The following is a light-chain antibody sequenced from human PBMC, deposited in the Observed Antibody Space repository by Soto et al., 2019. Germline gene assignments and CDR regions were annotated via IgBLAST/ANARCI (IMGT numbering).Light chain of an antibody. J-gene: IGKJ1*01. Sequence: DIQMTQSPSSLSASVGDRVTITCRASLTIGHSLSWFQQKAGKPPTLLIYGASALESGVSSRFSGRGSGTEFTLTINSLQPEDFATYYCQQYKSYLRTFGQGTKVDIK. V-gene: IGKV1-16*01. CDR3: QQYKSYLRT. CDR2: GAS. CDR1: LTIGHS.